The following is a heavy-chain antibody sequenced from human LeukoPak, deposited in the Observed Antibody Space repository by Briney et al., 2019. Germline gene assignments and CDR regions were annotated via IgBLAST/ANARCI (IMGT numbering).Heavy chain of an antibody. CDR1: GFTFSSYA. CDR2: ISSSSSYI. CDR3: ARAYSSSLGGYYYMDV. V-gene: IGHV3-21*01. J-gene: IGHJ6*03. D-gene: IGHD6-6*01. Sequence: GGSPRLSCAASGFTFSSYAMSWVRQAPGKGLEWVSSISSSSSYIYYADSVKGRFTISRDNAKNSLYLQMNSLRAEDTAVYYCARAYSSSLGGYYYMDVWGKGTTVTVSS.